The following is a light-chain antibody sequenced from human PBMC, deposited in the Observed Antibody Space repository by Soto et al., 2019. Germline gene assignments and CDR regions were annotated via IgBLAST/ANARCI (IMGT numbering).Light chain of an antibody. V-gene: IGKV1-9*01. CDR2: AAS. J-gene: IGKJ4*01. Sequence: DTQLTQSPSFLSASVGDRVSIACRASQDVSRSVGWYQQKPGTAPKLLISAASTLNSGVPSRFSGSGSGTDFTFTINSLQPEDIATYYCQQYDNLPLTFGGGTKVDIK. CDR3: QQYDNLPLT. CDR1: QDVSRS.